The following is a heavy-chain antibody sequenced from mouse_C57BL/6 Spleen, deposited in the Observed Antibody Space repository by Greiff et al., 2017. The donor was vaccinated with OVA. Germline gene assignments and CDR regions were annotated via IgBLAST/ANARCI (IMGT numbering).Heavy chain of an antibody. V-gene: IGHV1-81*01. CDR2: ISPRSGNT. Sequence: VQLQESGAELARPGASVKLSCKASGYTFTSYGISWVKQRTGQGLEWIGEISPRSGNTYYNEKFNGKATLTADKSSSTAYMELRSLTSEDSAVYFCARHDGYLYYYAMDYWGQGTSVTVSS. CDR1: GYTFTSYG. J-gene: IGHJ4*01. D-gene: IGHD2-3*01. CDR3: ARHDGYLYYYAMDY.